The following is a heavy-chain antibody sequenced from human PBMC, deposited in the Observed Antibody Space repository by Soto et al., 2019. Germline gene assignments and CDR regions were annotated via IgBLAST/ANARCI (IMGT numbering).Heavy chain of an antibody. V-gene: IGHV1-18*04. J-gene: IGHJ6*02. Sequence: GGSSNRYGISWVRQAPGQGLEWMGWISAHNGDTTSAQNVQGRVTLTTDTSTSTAYMELRSLTSDDTAVYYCARETHNYGSGSYRQTGMDVWGQGTTVTVSS. CDR2: ISAHNGDT. CDR3: ARETHNYGSGSYRQTGMDV. D-gene: IGHD3-10*01. CDR1: GGSSNRYG.